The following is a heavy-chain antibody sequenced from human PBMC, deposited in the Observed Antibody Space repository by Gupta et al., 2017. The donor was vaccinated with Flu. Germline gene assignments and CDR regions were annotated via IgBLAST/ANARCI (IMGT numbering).Heavy chain of an antibody. Sequence: YGTYGMNWVRQAPGKGLEWVSSISSSSSYIYYADSVKGRFTISRHNAKNFVYLQMNSLRAEDTAVYYCARAWDVTVAGTFDYWGQGTLVTVSS. V-gene: IGHV3-21*01. CDR1: YGTYG. CDR3: ARAWDVTVAGTFDY. D-gene: IGHD6-19*01. CDR2: ISSSSSYI. J-gene: IGHJ4*02.